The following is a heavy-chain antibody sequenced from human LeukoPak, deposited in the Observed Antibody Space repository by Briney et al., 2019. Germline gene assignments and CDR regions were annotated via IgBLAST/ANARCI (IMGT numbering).Heavy chain of an antibody. Sequence: GGSLRLSCAVSGITLSNFGMSWVRQAPGKGLEWVAGLSDSGGSTNYADSVKGRFTVSRDNPKNTLYLQMNSLRAEDTAVYFCAKRGVVIRAVIIVGFHKEAYYFDYWGQGALVTVSS. CDR1: GITLSNFG. V-gene: IGHV3-23*01. D-gene: IGHD3-10*01. J-gene: IGHJ4*02. CDR2: LSDSGGST. CDR3: AKRGVVIRAVIIVGFHKEAYYFDY.